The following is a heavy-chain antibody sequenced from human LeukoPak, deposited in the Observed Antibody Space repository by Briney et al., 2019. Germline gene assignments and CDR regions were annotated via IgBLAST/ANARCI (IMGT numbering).Heavy chain of an antibody. D-gene: IGHD6-13*01. Sequence: GGSLRLSCAASGFTFSSYGMNWVRQAPGKGLEWVSYISSSSSTIYYADSVKGRLTISRDNAENSLFLQMNSLRAEDSAVYYCARDSIAVDATDYWGQGTLVTVSS. J-gene: IGHJ4*02. CDR1: GFTFSSYG. V-gene: IGHV3-48*04. CDR2: ISSSSSTI. CDR3: ARDSIAVDATDY.